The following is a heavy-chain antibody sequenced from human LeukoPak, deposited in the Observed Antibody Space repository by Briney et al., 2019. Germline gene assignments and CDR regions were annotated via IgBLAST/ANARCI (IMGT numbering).Heavy chain of an antibody. CDR3: ARDVMGYYDLWSGYSL. CDR1: GYTFTSYG. CDR2: ISAYNGNT. Sequence: ASVKVSCKASGYTFTSYGISWVRQAPGQGLEWMGWISAYNGNTNYAQKLQGRVTMTTDTSTSTAYMELRSLRSDDTAVYYCARDVMGYYDLWSGYSLWGQGTLVTVSS. D-gene: IGHD3-3*01. J-gene: IGHJ4*02. V-gene: IGHV1-18*01.